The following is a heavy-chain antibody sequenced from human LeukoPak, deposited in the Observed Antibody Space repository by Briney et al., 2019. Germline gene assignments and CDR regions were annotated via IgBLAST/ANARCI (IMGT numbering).Heavy chain of an antibody. J-gene: IGHJ4*02. CDR1: GFTVSSNY. Sequence: GGSLRLSCAASGFTVSSNYMSWVRRAPGKGLEWVSVIYSGGSTYYADSVKGRFTISRDNSKNTLYLQMNSLRAEDTAVYYCARDIWSYGGNSGLDYWGQGTLVTVSS. CDR3: ARDIWSYGGNSGLDY. CDR2: IYSGGST. D-gene: IGHD4-23*01. V-gene: IGHV3-66*01.